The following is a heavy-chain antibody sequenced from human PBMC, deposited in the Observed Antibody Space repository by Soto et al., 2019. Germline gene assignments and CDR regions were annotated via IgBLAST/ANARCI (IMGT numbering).Heavy chain of an antibody. CDR2: ISPYSGNT. J-gene: IGHJ6*02. Sequence: QVQLVQSGDEVRKPGSSVKVSCKASGYIFVNYGIAWVRQAPGQGLEWMEWISPYSGNTHYASKIRGKLTMTTDTATSTAYIDLGSPRSDCTAVYYCAMVDNYVTPTPQDVWGQGPTVTVSS. V-gene: IGHV1-18*01. CDR1: GYIFVNYG. CDR3: AMVDNYVTPTPQDV. D-gene: IGHD3-16*01.